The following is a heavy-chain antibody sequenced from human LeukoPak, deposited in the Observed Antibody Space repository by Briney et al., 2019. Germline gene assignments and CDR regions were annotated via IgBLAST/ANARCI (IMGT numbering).Heavy chain of an antibody. J-gene: IGHJ4*02. V-gene: IGHV5-51*01. D-gene: IGHD1-1*01. CDR2: IYPGDSDT. CDR3: ARPPRTTPYYFDY. CDR1: GYSFTSYW. Sequence: GESLKISCKGSGYSFTSYWIGWVRQMPGEGLEWMGIIYPGDSDTRYSPSFQGQVTISADKSISTAYLQWSSLKASDTAMYYCARPPRTTPYYFDYWGQGTLVTVSS.